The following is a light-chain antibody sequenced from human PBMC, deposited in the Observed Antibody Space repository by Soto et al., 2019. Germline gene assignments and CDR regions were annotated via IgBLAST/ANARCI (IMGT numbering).Light chain of an antibody. CDR3: SSYTGTSTLL. J-gene: IGLJ1*01. V-gene: IGLV2-14*01. CDR2: EVS. Sequence: SALTPPSSFSWSPGHSITISCPGTSSDVGGYNYVSWYQQHPDKAPKLLIYEVSNRPSGVSNRFSASKSGNTASLTISGLQAEDEADYYYSSYTGTSTLLFGTGTKGTVL. CDR1: SSDVGGYNY.